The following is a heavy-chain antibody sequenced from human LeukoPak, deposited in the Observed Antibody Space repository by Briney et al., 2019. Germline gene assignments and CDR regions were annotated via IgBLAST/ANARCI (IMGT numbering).Heavy chain of an antibody. V-gene: IGHV3-30*02. CDR2: IRYDGSNK. Sequence: PGGSLRLSCAASGFTFSSYGMHWVRQAPGKGLEWVAFIRYDGSNKYYADSVKGRFTISRDNSKYTLYLQMNSLRAEDTAVYYCARDPSKHVEHPRETGLGDYWGQGTLVTVSS. D-gene: IGHD1/OR15-1a*01. CDR1: GFTFSSYG. CDR3: ARDPSKHVEHPRETGLGDY. J-gene: IGHJ4*02.